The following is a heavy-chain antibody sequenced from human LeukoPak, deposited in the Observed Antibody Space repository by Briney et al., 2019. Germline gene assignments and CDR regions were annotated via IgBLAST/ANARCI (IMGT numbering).Heavy chain of an antibody. Sequence: GGSLRLSCAASGFTFSRYWMSWARQAPGKGLEWVANIKQDGSVKYYVDSVKGRFTISRDNAENSLYLQMNSLRAEDTAVYYCARTASSGYSPLFDYWGQGTLVTVSS. CDR1: GFTFSRYW. J-gene: IGHJ4*02. D-gene: IGHD3-22*01. CDR3: ARTASSGYSPLFDY. CDR2: IKQDGSVK. V-gene: IGHV3-7*01.